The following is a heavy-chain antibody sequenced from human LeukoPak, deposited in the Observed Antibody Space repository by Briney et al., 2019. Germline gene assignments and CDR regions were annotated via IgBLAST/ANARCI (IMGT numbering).Heavy chain of an antibody. D-gene: IGHD1-26*01. Sequence: GGSLRLSCAASGFTFSSYAMSWVRQAPGKGLEWVSAISGGGDSTYYADSVRGRFTVSRDNSKNTLSLQMNSLRVEDTAIYYCAKDRARGGATDFDYWGQGTLVTVSS. V-gene: IGHV3-23*01. J-gene: IGHJ4*02. CDR1: GFTFSSYA. CDR3: AKDRARGGATDFDY. CDR2: ISGGGDST.